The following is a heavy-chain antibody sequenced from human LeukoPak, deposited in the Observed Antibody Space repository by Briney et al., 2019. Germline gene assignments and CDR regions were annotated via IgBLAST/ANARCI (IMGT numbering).Heavy chain of an antibody. J-gene: IGHJ1*01. CDR1: GFTLDTYG. D-gene: IGHD3-22*01. V-gene: IGHV3-33*01. CDR3: ARGPTYYYDSSGYRPDYFQK. CDR2: IWYDGRSK. Sequence: PGGSLRLACAASGFTLDTYGMHSVRQAPGKGLEWVAVIWYDGRSKTYASSVKDRFTNTRDNSKNTLYLKMNSLRAEDTAVYYCARGPTYYYDSSGYRPDYFQKWGQGTVVTVSA.